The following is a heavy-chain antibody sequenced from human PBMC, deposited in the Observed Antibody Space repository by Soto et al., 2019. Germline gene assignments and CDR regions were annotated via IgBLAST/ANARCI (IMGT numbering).Heavy chain of an antibody. J-gene: IGHJ3*02. CDR3: AREDSSGYSDAFDI. V-gene: IGHV1-69*13. CDR2: IIPIFGTA. Sequence: SVKVCCKASGGTFSSYAMSWVRQAPGQGLEWMGGIIPIFGTANYAQKFQGRVTITADESTSTAYMELSSLRSEDTAVYYCAREDSSGYSDAFDIWVQGTMVTVSS. CDR1: GGTFSSYA. D-gene: IGHD3-22*01.